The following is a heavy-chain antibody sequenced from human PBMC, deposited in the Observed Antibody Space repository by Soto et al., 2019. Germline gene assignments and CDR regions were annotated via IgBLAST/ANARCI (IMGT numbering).Heavy chain of an antibody. CDR2: ISSSSSYI. CDR3: ARDCSGGSCYPY. Sequence: GALRLSCAASGFTFSSYSMNWVRQAPGKGLEWVSSISSSSSYIYYADSVKGRFTISRDNAKNSLYLQMNSLRAEDTAVYYCARDCSGGSCYPYWGQGTLVTVSS. D-gene: IGHD2-15*01. V-gene: IGHV3-21*01. J-gene: IGHJ4*02. CDR1: GFTFSSYS.